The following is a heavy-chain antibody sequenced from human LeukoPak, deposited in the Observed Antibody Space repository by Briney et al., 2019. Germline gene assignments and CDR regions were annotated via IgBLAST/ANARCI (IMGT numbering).Heavy chain of an antibody. Sequence: GGSLRLSCAASGFTFSAYYMSWIRQAPGRGLEWVANMKQDGSDKYYVDSVKGRFTISRDNAKNSLYLPTNSLRAEDTAVYYCARACYYDSSGYCHDAFDIRGQGTMVTVSS. D-gene: IGHD3-22*01. J-gene: IGHJ3*02. CDR1: GFTFSAYY. CDR2: MKQDGSDK. CDR3: ARACYYDSSGYCHDAFDI. V-gene: IGHV3-7*01.